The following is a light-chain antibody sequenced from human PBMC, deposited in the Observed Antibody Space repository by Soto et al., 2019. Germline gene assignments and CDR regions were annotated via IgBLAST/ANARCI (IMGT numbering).Light chain of an antibody. CDR1: QSVFYSPKNKNY. CDR2: WAS. V-gene: IGKV4-1*01. CDR3: QQYYATPLT. J-gene: IGKJ3*01. Sequence: DIVMTQSPDSLAVSLGERATINCKSSQSVFYSPKNKNYLAWYQQKPGQAPKLLIYWASTRESGVPDRFSGSGSGTDFTLTISSLQAEDVAVYYCQQYYATPLTFGPGTKVDIK.